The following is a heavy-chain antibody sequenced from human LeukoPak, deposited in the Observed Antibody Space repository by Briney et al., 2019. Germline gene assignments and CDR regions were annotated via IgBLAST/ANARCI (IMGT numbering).Heavy chain of an antibody. CDR3: ARLHVRWLQQQGDWFDP. V-gene: IGHV4-59*01. D-gene: IGHD5-18*01. Sequence: SETLSLTCTVSVGSISSYYWSWIRQPPGKGLEWIGYIYYSGSTNYNPSLKSRVTISVDTSKNQFSLKLSSVTAADTAVYYCARLHVRWLQQQGDWFDPWGQGTLVTVST. J-gene: IGHJ5*02. CDR2: IYYSGST. CDR1: VGSISSYY.